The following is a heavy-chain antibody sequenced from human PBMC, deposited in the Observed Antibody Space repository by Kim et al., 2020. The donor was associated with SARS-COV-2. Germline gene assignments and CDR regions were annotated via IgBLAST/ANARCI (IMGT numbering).Heavy chain of an antibody. CDR3: ARETAVAGFGYYYYGMDV. CDR1: GYTFTGSY. CDR2: INPNSGVT. Sequence: ASVKVSCKASGYTFTGSYIHWVRQAPGQGLEWMGWINPNSGVTNYAQKFQGWVTMTRDTSISTAYMELSRLRSDDTAVYYCARETAVAGFGYYYYGMDVWGQGTTVTVSS. D-gene: IGHD6-19*01. V-gene: IGHV1-2*04. J-gene: IGHJ6*02.